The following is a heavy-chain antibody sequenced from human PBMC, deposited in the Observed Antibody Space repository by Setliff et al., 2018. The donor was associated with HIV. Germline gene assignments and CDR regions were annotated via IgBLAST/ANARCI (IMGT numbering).Heavy chain of an antibody. CDR3: ARAASSDSSGYYGGPLDY. J-gene: IGHJ4*02. CDR2: LYSGGST. Sequence: GSLRLSCAASGFTVSSNYMSWVRQAPGKGLEWVSVLYSGGSTYYADSVKGRFTISRDNSKNTLYLQMNSLRAEDTAVYYCARAASSDSSGYYGGPLDYWGQGTLVTVSS. V-gene: IGHV3-53*01. CDR1: GFTVSSNY. D-gene: IGHD3-22*01.